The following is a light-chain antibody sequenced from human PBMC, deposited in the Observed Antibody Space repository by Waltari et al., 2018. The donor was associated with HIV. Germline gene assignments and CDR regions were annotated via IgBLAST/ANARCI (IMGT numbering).Light chain of an antibody. J-gene: IGKJ5*01. V-gene: IGKV2-28*01. CDR1: QTLLHKNGKNY. Sequence: DVLLTQSPASLAATPGESAAISCQSTQTLLHKNGKNYLDWYVKKSGQTPQLLMYMSSNLAAGVPVRFSGSGSGTDFTLKISRVEAEDVGLYYCMQALHTPITFGQGTRLEI. CDR3: MQALHTPIT. CDR2: MSS.